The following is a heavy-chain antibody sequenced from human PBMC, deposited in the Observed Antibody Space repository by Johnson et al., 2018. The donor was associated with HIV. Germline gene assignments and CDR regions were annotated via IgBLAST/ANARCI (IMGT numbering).Heavy chain of an antibody. J-gene: IGHJ3*02. Sequence: QVQLVESGGGVVQPGGSLRLSCAASGFTFSSYGMHWVRQAPGKGLEWVAVISYDGSNKYYADSVKGRFTISRDNSKNTLYLQMNSLRAEDTAVYYCARSRVEAALGVNDAFDIWGQGTMVTVSS. CDR2: ISYDGSNK. D-gene: IGHD6-13*01. V-gene: IGHV3-30*19. CDR3: ARSRVEAALGVNDAFDI. CDR1: GFTFSSYG.